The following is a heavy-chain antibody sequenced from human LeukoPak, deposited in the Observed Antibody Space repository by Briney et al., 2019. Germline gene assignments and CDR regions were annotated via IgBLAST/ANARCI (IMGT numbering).Heavy chain of an antibody. CDR1: GFTFDDYA. V-gene: IGHV3-74*01. CDR2: IHSDGSST. Sequence: GESLRLSCAASGFTFDDYAMHCVRQAPGKGLVWVSRIHSDGSSTSYADSVKGRFTSSRDNAKNTLYLQMNSLRAEDTAVYYCARESFYYDSSGYYGWFDPWGQGTLVTVSS. D-gene: IGHD3-22*01. CDR3: ARESFYYDSSGYYGWFDP. J-gene: IGHJ5*02.